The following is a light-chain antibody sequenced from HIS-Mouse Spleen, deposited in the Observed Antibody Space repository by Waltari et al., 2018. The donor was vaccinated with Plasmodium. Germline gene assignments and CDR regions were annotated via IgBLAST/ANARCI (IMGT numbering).Light chain of an antibody. CDR2: DVS. CDR3: SSYTSSSIV. V-gene: IGLV2-14*03. Sequence: QSALTQPASVSGSPGQSITIPCTGTRSDVGGYNYVSWYQQHPGKAPKLMIYDVSNRPSGVSNRFSGSKSGNTASLTISGLQAEDEADYYCSSYTSSSIVFGGGTKLTVL. J-gene: IGLJ2*01. CDR1: RSDVGGYNY.